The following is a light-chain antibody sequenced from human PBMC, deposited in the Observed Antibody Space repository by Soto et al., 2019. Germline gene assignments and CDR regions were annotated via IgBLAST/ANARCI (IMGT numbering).Light chain of an antibody. J-gene: IGKJ1*01. V-gene: IGKV1-9*01. CDR2: GAS. CDR1: QGITSY. Sequence: IQLTQSPSSLSASVGDSVTITCRASQGITSYLAWYQQKPGKAPNLLIYGASTLQSVVPSRFSGSGSGTEFTLTISSLQPDDFATYYCQQYNSYSTFGQGTKVDIK. CDR3: QQYNSYST.